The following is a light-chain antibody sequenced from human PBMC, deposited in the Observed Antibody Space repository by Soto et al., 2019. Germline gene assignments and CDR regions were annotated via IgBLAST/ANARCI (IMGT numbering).Light chain of an antibody. J-gene: IGKJ1*01. V-gene: IGKV3-20*01. CDR2: GAS. CDR1: QSVGSDY. Sequence: IVLTQSPGTLSLSPGERATLSCRASQSVGSDYLAWYQQRPDQAPRLLIYGASSRATGVPDRFSGSGSGTDFTLTISRLESEDFAVYYCQHYGTAFGQGTKVDIK. CDR3: QHYGTA.